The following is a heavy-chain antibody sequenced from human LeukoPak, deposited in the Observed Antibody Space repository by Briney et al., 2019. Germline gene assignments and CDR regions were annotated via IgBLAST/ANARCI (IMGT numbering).Heavy chain of an antibody. CDR2: INSDGSIT. CDR3: ARVRATFSPHFDN. D-gene: IGHD5-12*01. CDR1: GFTFSSYW. V-gene: IGHV3-74*01. Sequence: PGGSLRLSCAASGFTFSSYWMHWVRQAPGKGLMWVSRINSDGSITNYADSVKGRFTISRDNAKNMLYLQMNSLRAEDTAVYYCARVRATFSPHFDNWGQGTLVTVSS. J-gene: IGHJ4*02.